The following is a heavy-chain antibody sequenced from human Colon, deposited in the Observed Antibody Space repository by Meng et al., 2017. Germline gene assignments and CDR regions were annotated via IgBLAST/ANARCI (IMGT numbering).Heavy chain of an antibody. Sequence: VRLEVAGPVLVKPFETRSLACAVCGGSISRSGWWSWVRQPPGKGLGWIGETSHSGSTNYSPSLKSRVTISLDKSKNQLSLKLNSVTAADTAVYYCASSDYYRSDYWGQGTLVTVSS. V-gene: IGHV4-4*02. J-gene: IGHJ4*02. CDR1: GGSISRSGW. D-gene: IGHD3-22*01. CDR3: ASSDYYRSDY. CDR2: TSHSGST.